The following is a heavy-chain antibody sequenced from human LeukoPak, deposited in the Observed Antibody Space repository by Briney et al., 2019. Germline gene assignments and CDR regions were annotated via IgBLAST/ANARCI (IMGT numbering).Heavy chain of an antibody. Sequence: PGTSLRLSCAASGFTFSRLGMQWVRQAPGKGLEWVAVIHNDGTQGQYGNSVKGRFTISKDNSQSTLYLQVNNLRDDDTAVYYCAKEGDEFRGYLDVWGKGTTVTVSS. CDR2: IHNDGTQG. CDR3: AKEGDEFRGYLDV. J-gene: IGHJ6*03. CDR1: GFTFSRLG. D-gene: IGHD1-26*01. V-gene: IGHV3-33*06.